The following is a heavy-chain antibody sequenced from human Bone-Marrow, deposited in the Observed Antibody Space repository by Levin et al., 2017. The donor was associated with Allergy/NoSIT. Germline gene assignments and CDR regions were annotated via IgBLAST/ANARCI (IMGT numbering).Heavy chain of an antibody. CDR3: ARDPDTRDAYSRENWFDP. Sequence: GSLRLSCDVSGYSIRDGYYWAWIRQPPGRGLEWVGSIYHGGSNYYNPSLKRRVSMSVDASTNQFHLTVKSATAADTAVYYCARDPDTRDAYSRENWFDPWGQGILVTVSS. D-gene: IGHD2-15*01. CDR1: GYSIRDGYY. CDR2: IYHGGSN. V-gene: IGHV4-38-2*02. J-gene: IGHJ5*02.